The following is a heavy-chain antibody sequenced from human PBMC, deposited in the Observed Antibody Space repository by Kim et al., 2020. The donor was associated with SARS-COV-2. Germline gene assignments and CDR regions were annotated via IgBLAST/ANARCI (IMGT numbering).Heavy chain of an antibody. CDR1: GFTFSSYG. D-gene: IGHD6-13*01. CDR2: IWYDGSNK. V-gene: IGHV3-33*01. CDR3: AREVSSSWSYFEY. Sequence: GGSLRLSCAASGFTFSSYGMHWVRQAPGKGLEWVAVIWYDGSNKYYADSVKGRFTISRDNSKNTLYLQMNSLRAEDTAVYYCAREVSSSWSYFEYWGQGTLVTVSS. J-gene: IGHJ4*02.